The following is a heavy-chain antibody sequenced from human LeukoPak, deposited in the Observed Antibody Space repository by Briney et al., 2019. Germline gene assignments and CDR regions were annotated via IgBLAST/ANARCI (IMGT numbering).Heavy chain of an antibody. CDR1: GDSIRKSNYY. CDR3: ARQRGLHYFDP. D-gene: IGHD3-10*01. Sequence: SETLSLTCTVSGDSIRKSNYYWGWIRQPPVKGLEWIGSIYYSGSAYYNPSLTSRVTISIDTSKKRFSLNLSSVTAADTGVYYCARQRGLHYFDPWGQGTLVTVSS. CDR2: IYYSGSA. J-gene: IGHJ5*02. V-gene: IGHV4-39*01.